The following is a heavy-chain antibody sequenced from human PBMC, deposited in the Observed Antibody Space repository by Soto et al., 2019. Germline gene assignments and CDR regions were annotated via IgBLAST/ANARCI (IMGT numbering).Heavy chain of an antibody. CDR2: IKQDGSEK. J-gene: IGHJ3*02. Sequence: GGSLRLSCAASGFTFSSYWMSWVRQAPGKGLEWVANIKQDGSEKYYVDSVKGRFTISRDNAKNSLYLQMNSLRAEDTAVYYCATATLLRDARDAFDIWGQGTMVTVSS. CDR1: GFTFSSYW. V-gene: IGHV3-7*01. CDR3: ATATLLRDARDAFDI. D-gene: IGHD5-12*01.